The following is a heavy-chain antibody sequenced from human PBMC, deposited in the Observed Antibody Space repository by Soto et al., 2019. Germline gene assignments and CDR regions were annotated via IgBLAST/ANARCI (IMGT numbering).Heavy chain of an antibody. J-gene: IGHJ4*02. D-gene: IGHD3-10*01. CDR1: GYTFTSYY. V-gene: IGHV1-46*01. CDR2: INPSGGST. CDR3: VGRRGSGSYYPPVDY. Sequence: QVQLVQSGAEVKKPGASVKVSCKASGYTFTSYYMHWVRQAPGQGLEWMGIINPSGGSTSYAQKFQGRVTMTRDTSTSTVYMELSSLRSEDTAVYYCVGRRGSGSYYPPVDYWGQGTLVTVSS.